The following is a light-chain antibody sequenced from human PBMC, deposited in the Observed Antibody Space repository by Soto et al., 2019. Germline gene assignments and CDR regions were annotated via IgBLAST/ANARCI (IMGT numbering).Light chain of an antibody. J-gene: IGKJ1*01. CDR2: GTS. Sequence: EIVLTQSPGTLSLSPGERATLSCRANQSISHYLAWYQQKPGQAPRVLIYGTSSRATGIPDRFSGSGSGTDFTLTISRLEPEDFAVYYCQQYTTSSWTFGQGTKVDTK. V-gene: IGKV3-20*01. CDR1: QSISHY. CDR3: QQYTTSSWT.